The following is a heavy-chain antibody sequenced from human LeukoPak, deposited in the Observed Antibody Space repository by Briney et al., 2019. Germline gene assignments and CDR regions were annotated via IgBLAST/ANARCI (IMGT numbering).Heavy chain of an antibody. CDR3: ASSTPDDSSGYYLDY. V-gene: IGHV4-61*02. J-gene: IGHJ4*02. CDR1: GGSISSGSYY. CDR2: INTSGST. Sequence: SETLSLTCAVSGGSISSGSYYWSWIRQPAGKGPEWIVRINTSGSTDYNPSLKSRVTISVDKSKNQFSLKLSSVTAADTAVYYCASSTPDDSSGYYLDYWGQGTLVTVSS. D-gene: IGHD3-22*01.